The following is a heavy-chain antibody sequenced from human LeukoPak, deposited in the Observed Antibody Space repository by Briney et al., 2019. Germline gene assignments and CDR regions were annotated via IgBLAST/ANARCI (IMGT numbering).Heavy chain of an antibody. CDR2: MNPNSGNT. V-gene: IGHV1-8*01. Sequence: GASVKVSCKASGYTFTSYDINWVRQATGQGLEWMGWMNPNSGNTGYAQKFQGRVTMTRDTSISTAYMELSRLRSDDTAVYYCARLAQHRYYYDTSAYRYYFDYWGQGTLVTVSS. CDR3: ARLAQHRYYYDTSAYRYYFDY. D-gene: IGHD3-22*01. J-gene: IGHJ4*02. CDR1: GYTFTSYD.